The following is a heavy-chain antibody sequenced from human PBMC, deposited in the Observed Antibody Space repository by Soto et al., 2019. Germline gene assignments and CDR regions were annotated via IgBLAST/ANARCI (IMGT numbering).Heavy chain of an antibody. CDR2: FFIGGNT. V-gene: IGHV4-39*07. D-gene: IGHD3-22*01. CDR1: GGSSSSSTYY. Sequence: TSETLCLTCTVSGGSSSSSTYYWGWMRQPPGKGLEWIASFFIGGNTYYNPSLRGRVTISVDTSKNQFSLNLSSVTAADTAVYYCARDPYYDTSGALDYWGQGTLVTVSS. J-gene: IGHJ4*02. CDR3: ARDPYYDTSGALDY.